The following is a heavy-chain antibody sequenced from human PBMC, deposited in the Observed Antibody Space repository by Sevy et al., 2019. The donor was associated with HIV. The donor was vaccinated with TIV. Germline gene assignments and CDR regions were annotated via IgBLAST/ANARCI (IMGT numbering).Heavy chain of an antibody. CDR2: ISSSGSTI. V-gene: IGHV3-11*01. CDR3: ARDGYYYDSSGLILDY. D-gene: IGHD3-22*01. CDR1: GFTFSDYY. Sequence: GGSLRLSCAASGFTFSDYYMSWIRQAPGKGLEWVSYISSSGSTIYYADSVKGRFTISRDNAKNSLDLQMNSLRAEDTAVYYCARDGYYYDSSGLILDYWGQGTLVTISS. J-gene: IGHJ4*02.